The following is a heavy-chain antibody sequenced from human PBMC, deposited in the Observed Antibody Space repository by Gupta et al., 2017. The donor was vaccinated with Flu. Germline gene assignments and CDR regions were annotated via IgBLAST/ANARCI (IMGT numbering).Heavy chain of an antibody. CDR3: ARVKDRGSDGMDV. Sequence: FSDYYIHWVQQAPGKGLAWMGFVDPDDGETKYGEKFQGRVTITADTSTDTAYMELSRLRSEDTAVYYCARVKDRGSDGMDVWGQGTPVTVSS. CDR2: VDPDDGET. V-gene: IGHV1-69-2*01. J-gene: IGHJ6*02. CDR1: FSDYY. D-gene: IGHD3-10*01.